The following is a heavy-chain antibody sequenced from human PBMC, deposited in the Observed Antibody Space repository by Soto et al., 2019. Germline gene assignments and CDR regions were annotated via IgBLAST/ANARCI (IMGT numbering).Heavy chain of an antibody. D-gene: IGHD6-6*01. J-gene: IGHJ4*02. CDR2: VSYDGSNK. CDR3: TKDGGFYSSSSSGNTYYFDY. V-gene: IGHV3-30*18. Sequence: PGGSLRLSCAASGFTFINHGMHWVRHSPGKGLEWVAVVSYDGSNKYYTDSVKGRFTISRDNSKNTLYLQMNSLRPEDTAVYYCTKDGGFYSSSSSGNTYYFDYWGQGIQVTVSS. CDR1: GFTFINHG.